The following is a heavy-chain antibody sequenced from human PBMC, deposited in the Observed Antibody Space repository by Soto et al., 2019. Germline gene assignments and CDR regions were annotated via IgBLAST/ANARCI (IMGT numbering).Heavy chain of an antibody. D-gene: IGHD5-18*01. CDR2: VGPGDSDT. V-gene: IGHV5-51*01. CDR1: GYIFSNYW. J-gene: IGHJ6*02. Sequence: GESLKISCKASGYIFSNYWIGWVRQMPGKGLEWMGFVGPGDSDTRYSPSFQGQVTISADKSTSTAYLQWSSLKASDTAMYYCARDGYSFDYYYGMDVWGQGTTVTVSS. CDR3: ARDGYSFDYYYGMDV.